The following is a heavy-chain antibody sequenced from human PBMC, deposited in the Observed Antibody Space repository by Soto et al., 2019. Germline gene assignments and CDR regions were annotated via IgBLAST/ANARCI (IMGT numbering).Heavy chain of an antibody. CDR2: INSDGSST. J-gene: IGHJ6*02. CDR1: GFTFSSYW. CDR3: AGEGPFYYYSMDV. V-gene: IGHV3-74*01. Sequence: EVQLVESGGGLVQPGGSLRLSCAASGFTFSSYWMHWVRQAPGKGLVWVSRINSDGSSTSYADSVKGRFTISRDNTRNTLYLQMNSLRAEDTAVYYCAGEGPFYYYSMDVWGQGTTFTVSS.